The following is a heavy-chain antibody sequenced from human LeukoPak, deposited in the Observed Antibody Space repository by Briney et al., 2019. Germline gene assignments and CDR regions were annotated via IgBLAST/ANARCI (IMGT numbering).Heavy chain of an antibody. CDR3: ARDPGYCSSTSCSLVNGNWYFDL. D-gene: IGHD2-2*01. V-gene: IGHV1-69*04. CDR2: IIPNRGIA. Sequence: GSSVKVSCKASGGTFSSYAISWVRQAPGQGLERMGRIIPNRGIANYAQKFQGRVTITADKSTSTAYMELSSLRSEDTAVYYCARDPGYCSSTSCSLVNGNWYFDLWGRGTLVTVSS. J-gene: IGHJ2*01. CDR1: GGTFSSYA.